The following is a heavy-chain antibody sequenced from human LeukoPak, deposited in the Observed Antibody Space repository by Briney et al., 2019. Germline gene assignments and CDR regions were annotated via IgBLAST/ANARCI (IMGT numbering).Heavy chain of an antibody. CDR2: INRDGSST. V-gene: IGHV3-74*01. CDR1: GFTFSSYW. CDR3: ATDRESAFDI. Sequence: PGGSLRLSCAASGFTFSSYWMHWVRQVPGKGLVWVSRINRDGSSTTYADSVTGRFTISRDNAKNTLYLQMNSLRAEDTALYYYATDRESAFDIWGQGTMVTVSS. J-gene: IGHJ3*02.